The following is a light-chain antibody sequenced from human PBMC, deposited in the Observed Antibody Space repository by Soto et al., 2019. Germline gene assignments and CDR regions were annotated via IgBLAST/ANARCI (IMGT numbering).Light chain of an antibody. CDR2: DAS. V-gene: IGKV1-5*01. CDR3: QLYNSYSWT. J-gene: IGKJ1*01. Sequence: DIQMTQSPSTLSASVGDRVTITCRASQSISSWLAWYQQKPVKSPKLLIYDASNLQSGVPSRFSGSGSGTEFTLTTSSLQPEDFATYYCQLYNSYSWTFGQGTKVDIK. CDR1: QSISSW.